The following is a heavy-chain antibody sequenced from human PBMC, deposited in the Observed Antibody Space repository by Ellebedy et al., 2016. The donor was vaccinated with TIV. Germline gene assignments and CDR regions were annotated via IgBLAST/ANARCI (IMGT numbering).Heavy chain of an antibody. V-gene: IGHV3-7*03. J-gene: IGHJ4*02. D-gene: IGHD1-20*01. CDR1: GFTFTSYG. CDR2: IKQDGSEK. CDR3: ANNWNVDY. Sequence: GESLKISXGASGFTFTSYGMHWVRQAPGKGLEWVANIKQDGSEKYYVDSVKGRFTISRDNSKNTLYLQMNSLRAEDTAVYYCANNWNVDYWGQGTLVTVSS.